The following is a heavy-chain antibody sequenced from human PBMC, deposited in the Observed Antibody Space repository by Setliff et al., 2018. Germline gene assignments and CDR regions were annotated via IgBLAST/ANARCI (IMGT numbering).Heavy chain of an antibody. D-gene: IGHD2-15*01. CDR3: ERLVRHCTRISCQRTSEADL. V-gene: IGHV1-18*01. J-gene: IGHJ5*02. Sequence: ASVKVSCKTSGYTFTNYGITWVRQAPGQGLEWMGWINNYSFKTNYPQKFLGRVTVTTDTSTSTAYMELRSLRADDTAVYYCERLVRHCTRISCQRTSEADLWGQGTQVTVSS. CDR1: GYTFTNYG. CDR2: INNYSFKT.